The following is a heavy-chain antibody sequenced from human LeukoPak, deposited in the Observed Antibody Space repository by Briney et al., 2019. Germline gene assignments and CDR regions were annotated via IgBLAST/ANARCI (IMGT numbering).Heavy chain of an antibody. V-gene: IGHV3-15*04. D-gene: IGHD3-22*01. Sequence: PGGSLRLSCAASGFTFSNAWMNWVRQAPGKGLEWVGRIESKTDGGTTHYAAPVKGRFTISRDDSKNTRYLQMNSLKTEDTAVYYCTTLSIIVVNWGQGTTVTVSS. CDR3: TTLSIIVVN. J-gene: IGHJ6*02. CDR2: IESKTDGGTT. CDR1: GFTFSNAW.